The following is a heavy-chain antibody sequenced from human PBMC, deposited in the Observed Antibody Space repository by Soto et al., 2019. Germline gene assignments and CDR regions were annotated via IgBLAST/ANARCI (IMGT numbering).Heavy chain of an antibody. CDR3: ASVVAARPSYYYYGMDV. Sequence: ASVKVSCKASGGTFSSYAISWVRQAPGQGLEWMGGIIPIFGTANYAQKFQGRVTITADESTSTAYMELSSLRSEDTAVYYCASVVAARPSYYYYGMDVWGQGTTVTVSS. D-gene: IGHD6-6*01. CDR2: IIPIFGTA. V-gene: IGHV1-69*13. CDR1: GGTFSSYA. J-gene: IGHJ6*02.